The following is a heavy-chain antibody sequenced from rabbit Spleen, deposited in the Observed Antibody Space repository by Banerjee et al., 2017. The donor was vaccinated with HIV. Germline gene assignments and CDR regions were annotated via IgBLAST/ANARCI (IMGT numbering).Heavy chain of an antibody. D-gene: IGHD1-1*01. J-gene: IGHJ4*01. V-gene: IGHV1S45*01. CDR2: IDTNDGDT. Sequence: QEQLVESGGGLVKPGGTLTLTCTVSGFSFSSNWICWVRQAPGKGLEWIACIDTNDGDTDYANWPKGRFTISKTSSTTVTLRMTSLTAADRATYFCARDLLGVIGWNFYLWGPGTLVTVS. CDR1: GFSFSSNW. CDR3: ARDLLGVIGWNFYL.